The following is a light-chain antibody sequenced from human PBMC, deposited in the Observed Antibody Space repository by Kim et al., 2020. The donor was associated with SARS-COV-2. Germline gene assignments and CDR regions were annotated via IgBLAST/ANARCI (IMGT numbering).Light chain of an antibody. CDR1: RSIYSY. Sequence: ASVGDRVTITCRASRSIYSYLAWYQQKPGNVPKILIYKASTLESGVPSRFSGSESGTEFTLTISSLQPDDFATYYCQQFYTYPITFGQGTRLEIK. J-gene: IGKJ5*01. CDR2: KAS. V-gene: IGKV1-5*03. CDR3: QQFYTYPIT.